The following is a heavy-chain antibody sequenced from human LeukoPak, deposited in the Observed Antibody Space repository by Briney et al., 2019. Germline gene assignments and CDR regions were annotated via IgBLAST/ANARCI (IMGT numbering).Heavy chain of an antibody. D-gene: IGHD5-24*01. J-gene: IGHJ3*02. CDR1: GFTFSSYS. V-gene: IGHV4-59*04. Sequence: GSLRLSCAASGFTFSSYSMNWVRQPPGKGLEWIGNIYYSGSTSYNPSLKSRVTISVDTSKNQFSLKLSSVTAADTAVYYCARHWPEMATIEDAFDIWGQGTMVTVSS. CDR2: IYYSGST. CDR3: ARHWPEMATIEDAFDI.